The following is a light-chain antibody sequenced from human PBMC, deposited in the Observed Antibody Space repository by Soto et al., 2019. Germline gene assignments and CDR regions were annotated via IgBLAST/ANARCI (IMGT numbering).Light chain of an antibody. CDR1: SSSIGRSY. CDR3: SSYTSSSTVV. Sequence: QSVLTQPPSASGTPGQRVTISCSGSSSSIGRSYVYWYQQLPGTAPKLLIHNNNQRPSGVPDRVSGSKSGTSASLTISGLQAEDEADYYCSSYTSSSTVVFGGGTKLTVL. J-gene: IGLJ2*01. CDR2: NNN. V-gene: IGLV1-47*02.